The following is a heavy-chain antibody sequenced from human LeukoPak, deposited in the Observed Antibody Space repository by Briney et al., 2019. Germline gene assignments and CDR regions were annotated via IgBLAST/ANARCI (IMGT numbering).Heavy chain of an antibody. CDR3: ARHRKDYYGSSGFWYYFDY. Sequence: RGESLKIPCKGSGYSFTSYWIGWVRQMPGKGLEWMRIIYPGDSDTRYSPSFQGQVTISAGKSISTAYLQWSSLKASDTAMYYCARHRKDYYGSSGFWYYFDYWGQGTLVTVSS. V-gene: IGHV5-51*01. CDR2: IYPGDSDT. D-gene: IGHD3-22*01. CDR1: GYSFTSYW. J-gene: IGHJ4*02.